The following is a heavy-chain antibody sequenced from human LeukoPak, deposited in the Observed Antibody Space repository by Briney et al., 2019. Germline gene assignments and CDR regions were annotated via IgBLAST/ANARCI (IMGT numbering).Heavy chain of an antibody. CDR1: GYTFTSHG. V-gene: IGHV1-18*01. J-gene: IGHJ4*02. Sequence: ASVKVSCKTYGYTFTSHGISWVRQAPGQGLEWMGWISGFNGETHYAQNLQGRVTMTTDTSTSTAYRELRSLRSDDTAVYYCARDPSNTSGRYTYFDYWGQGTLVTVSS. CDR2: ISGFNGET. D-gene: IGHD3-16*02. CDR3: ARDPSNTSGRYTYFDY.